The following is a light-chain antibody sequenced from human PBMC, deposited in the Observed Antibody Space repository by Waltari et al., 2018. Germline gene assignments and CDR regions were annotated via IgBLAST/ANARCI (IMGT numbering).Light chain of an antibody. CDR1: QSISTW. CDR3: QQYNSYPWT. V-gene: IGKV1-5*03. CDR2: KAS. J-gene: IGKJ1*01. Sequence: PSTLTASVGDRVTITCRASQSISTWLAWYQQKPGKAPNLLIYKASTLQSGVPLRFGGSGSATEFTLTISSLQPDDFATYYCQQYNSYPWTFGQGTKVEIK.